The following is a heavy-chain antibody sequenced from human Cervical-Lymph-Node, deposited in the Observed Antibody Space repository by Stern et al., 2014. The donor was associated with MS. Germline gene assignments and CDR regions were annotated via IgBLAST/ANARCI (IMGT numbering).Heavy chain of an antibody. CDR2: IYWGDDR. D-gene: IGHD3-10*01. CDR1: GFALNNVGEG. V-gene: IGHV2-5*09. J-gene: IGHJ4*02. Sequence: QVTLKESGPTLVKPTQTLTLTCSFSGFALNNVGEGVGWIRQPPGKAMEWLALIYWGDDRRYRPSLKGSLSITKDTTKELVVLKMTNMDPLDTATYFCAHTSLSFGVSFDYWGQGTPVTVSS. CDR3: AHTSLSFGVSFDY.